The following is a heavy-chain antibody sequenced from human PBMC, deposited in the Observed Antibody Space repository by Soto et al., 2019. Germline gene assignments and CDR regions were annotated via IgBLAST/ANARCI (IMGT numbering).Heavy chain of an antibody. D-gene: IGHD2-15*01. V-gene: IGHV4-59*08. CDR1: GGSISSSY. J-gene: IGHJ6*03. CDR2: IYYSGST. CDR3: ARHGVVARNTWVYYYMDV. Sequence: SETLSLTCTVSGGSISSSYWSWIRQPPGKGLEWIGNIYYSGSTNYNPSLKSRVSISVDTSKNQFSLKLTSVTAADTAVYYCARHGVVARNTWVYYYMDVWGKGTTVTVSS.